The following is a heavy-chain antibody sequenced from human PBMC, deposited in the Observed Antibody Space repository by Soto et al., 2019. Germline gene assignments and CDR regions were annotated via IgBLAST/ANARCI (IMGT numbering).Heavy chain of an antibody. V-gene: IGHV5-51*01. J-gene: IGHJ5*02. CDR3: ARGYCTATICDPWFDP. D-gene: IGHD2-8*02. CDR1: GYAFSSYW. Sequence: PGEPLKICCQGSGYAFSSYWIAWVRQMPGKGLEWMGIIYPGDSDTRYSPSFQGQVTISVDKSITTAYLQWSSLKASDTAVYYCARGYCTATICDPWFDPWGQGTLVTVSS. CDR2: IYPGDSDT.